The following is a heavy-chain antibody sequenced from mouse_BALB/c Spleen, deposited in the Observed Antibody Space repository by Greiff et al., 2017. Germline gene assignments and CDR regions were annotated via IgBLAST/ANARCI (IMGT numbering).Heavy chain of an antibody. CDR2: ISSGGSYT. D-gene: IGHD2-2*01. J-gene: IGHJ3*01. Sequence: DVMLVESGGGLVKPGGSLKLSCAASGFTFSSYAMSWVRQTPEKRLEWVATISSGGSYTYYPDSVKGRFTISRDNAKNTLYLQMSSLRSEDTAMYYCARLDGYDGGFAYWGQGTLVTVSA. CDR1: GFTFSSYA. CDR3: ARLDGYDGGFAY. V-gene: IGHV5-9-1*01.